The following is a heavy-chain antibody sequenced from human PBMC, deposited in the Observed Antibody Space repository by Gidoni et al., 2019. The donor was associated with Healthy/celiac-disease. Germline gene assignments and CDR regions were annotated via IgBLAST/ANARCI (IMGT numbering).Heavy chain of an antibody. CDR3: TTPWGRSVWYMDV. CDR1: GFTFSNAW. CDR2: IQSKTDGGTT. V-gene: IGHV3-15*01. J-gene: IGHJ6*03. Sequence: EVQLVESGGGLVKPGGSLRLSCAASGFTFSNAWMSWVRQAPGKGLEWVGRIQSKTDGGTTDYAAPVKGRFTISRDDSKNTLYLQMNSLKTEDTAVYYCTTPWGRSVWYMDVWGKGTTVTVSS. D-gene: IGHD3-16*01.